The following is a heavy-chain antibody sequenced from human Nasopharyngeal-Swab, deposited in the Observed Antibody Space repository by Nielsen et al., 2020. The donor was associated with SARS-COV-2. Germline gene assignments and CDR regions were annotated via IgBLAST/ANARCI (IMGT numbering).Heavy chain of an antibody. CDR3: ARGIRPGPRATRGRYFDY. D-gene: IGHD1-26*01. Sequence: WIRQPPGKGLEWIGEINHSGSTNYNPSLKSRVTISVDTSKNQFSLKLSSVTAADTAVYYCARGIRPGPRATRGRYFDYWGQGTPVTVSS. J-gene: IGHJ4*02. V-gene: IGHV4-34*01. CDR2: INHSGST.